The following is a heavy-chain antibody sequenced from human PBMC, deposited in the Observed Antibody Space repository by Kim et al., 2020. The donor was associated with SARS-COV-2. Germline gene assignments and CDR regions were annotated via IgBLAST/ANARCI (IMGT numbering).Heavy chain of an antibody. CDR3: ARGVDTAMVGYYYYYGMDV. Sequence: GGSLRLSCAASGFTVSSNYMSWVRQAPGKGLEWVSVIYSGGSTYYADSVKGRFTISRDNSKNTLYLQMNSLRAEDTAVYYCARGVDTAMVGYYYYYGMDVWGQGTTVTVSS. CDR1: GFTVSSNY. CDR2: IYSGGST. D-gene: IGHD5-18*01. V-gene: IGHV3-66*01. J-gene: IGHJ6*02.